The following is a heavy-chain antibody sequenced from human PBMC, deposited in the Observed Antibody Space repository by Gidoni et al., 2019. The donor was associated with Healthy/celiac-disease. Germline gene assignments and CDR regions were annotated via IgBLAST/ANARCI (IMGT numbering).Heavy chain of an antibody. V-gene: IGHV3-7*03. D-gene: IGHD3-22*01. CDR1: GFTFSSYW. CDR3: AREGPTYYYDSSGSADAFDI. J-gene: IGHJ3*02. CDR2: IKQDGSEK. Sequence: EVQLVESGGGLVQPGGSLRLSCAASGFTFSSYWMSWVRQAPGKGLEWVANIKQDGSEKYYVDSVKGRFTISRDNAKNSLYLQMNSLRAEDTAVYYCAREGPTYYYDSSGSADAFDIWGQGTMVTVSS.